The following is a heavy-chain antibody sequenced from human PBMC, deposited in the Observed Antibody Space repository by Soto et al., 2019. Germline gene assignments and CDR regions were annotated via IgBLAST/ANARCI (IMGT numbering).Heavy chain of an antibody. CDR1: GFTFSSYW. J-gene: IGHJ4*02. Sequence: EVQLVESGGGLVQPGGSLRLSCAASGFTFSSYWMHWVRQAPGKGLVWVSRINSDGSSTSYADSVKGRFTISRDNAKNPLYLQMNSLRAEDTAVYYCATIPFGVELLQGGYWGQGTLVTVSS. CDR2: INSDGSST. CDR3: ATIPFGVELLQGGY. D-gene: IGHD1-7*01. V-gene: IGHV3-74*01.